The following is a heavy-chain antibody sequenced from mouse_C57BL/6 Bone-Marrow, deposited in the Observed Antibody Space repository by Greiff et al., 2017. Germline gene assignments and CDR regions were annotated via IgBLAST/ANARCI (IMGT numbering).Heavy chain of an antibody. CDR3: ARQNWDYFDY. D-gene: IGHD4-1*01. J-gene: IGHJ2*01. CDR2: ISSGGSYT. V-gene: IGHV5-6*01. Sequence: EVKVIESGGDLVKPGGSLKLSCAASGFTFSSYGMSWVRQTPDKRLEWVATISSGGSYTYYPDSVKGRFTISRDNAKNTLYLQMSSLKSEDTAMYYRARQNWDYFDYWGQGTTLTVSS. CDR1: GFTFSSYG.